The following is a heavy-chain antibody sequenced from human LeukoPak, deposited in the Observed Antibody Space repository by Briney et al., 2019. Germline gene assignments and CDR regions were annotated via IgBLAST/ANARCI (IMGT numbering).Heavy chain of an antibody. V-gene: IGHV1-18*01. J-gene: IGHJ3*02. Sequence: ASVKVSCKASGYTFTSYGISWVRQAPGQGLEWMGWISAYNGNTNYAQKLQGRVTMTTDTSTSTAYMELRSLRSDDTAVYYCARDPLIILYYYDSSGYYGGPDAFDIWGQGTMVTVSS. CDR3: ARDPLIILYYYDSSGYYGGPDAFDI. CDR1: GYTFTSYG. CDR2: ISAYNGNT. D-gene: IGHD3-22*01.